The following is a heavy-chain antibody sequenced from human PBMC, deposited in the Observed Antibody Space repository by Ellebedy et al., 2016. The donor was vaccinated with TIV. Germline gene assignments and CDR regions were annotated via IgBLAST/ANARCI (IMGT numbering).Heavy chain of an antibody. CDR1: GFTFSSHA. CDR3: AKDGGEYSRGDYFDF. Sequence: GESLKISCAASGFTFSSHAMNWVRQAPGKGLEWVSSITNSVGSTFYADSVKGRFTISRGNSKNTLYLQMNSLRAEDTAVYFCAKDGGEYSRGDYFDFWGQGTLITVSS. J-gene: IGHJ4*02. V-gene: IGHV3-23*01. CDR2: ITNSVGST. D-gene: IGHD2-21*01.